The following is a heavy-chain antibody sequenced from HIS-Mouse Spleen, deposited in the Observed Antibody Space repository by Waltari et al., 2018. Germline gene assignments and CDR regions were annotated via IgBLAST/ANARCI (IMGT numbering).Heavy chain of an antibody. V-gene: IGHV4-34*01. J-gene: IGHJ5*02. D-gene: IGHD3-10*01. CDR3: ARDHDLYGSGSYPYNWFDP. CDR1: VGSFRGYY. CDR2: TNHSGST. Sequence: QVQLQQWCAGLLKPSETLSLTCAVYVGSFRGYYWSWTRQPPGKGLEWIGETNHSGSTNYNPSLKRRVTISVDTSKNQFSLKLSSVTAADTAVYYCARDHDLYGSGSYPYNWFDPWGQGTLVTVSS.